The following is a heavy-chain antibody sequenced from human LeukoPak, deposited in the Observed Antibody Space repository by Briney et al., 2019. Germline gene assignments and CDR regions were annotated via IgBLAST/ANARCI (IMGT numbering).Heavy chain of an antibody. CDR2: IYYSGST. CDR1: GGSISSSSYY. D-gene: IGHD3-9*01. Sequence: PSETLSLTCTVSGGSISSSSYYWGWIRQPPGKGLEWIGSIYYSGSTYYNPSLKSRVTISVDTSKNQFSLKLSSVTAADTAVYYCARRGYDILTGYGYCFDYWGQGTLVTVSS. V-gene: IGHV4-39*01. CDR3: ARRGYDILTGYGYCFDY. J-gene: IGHJ4*02.